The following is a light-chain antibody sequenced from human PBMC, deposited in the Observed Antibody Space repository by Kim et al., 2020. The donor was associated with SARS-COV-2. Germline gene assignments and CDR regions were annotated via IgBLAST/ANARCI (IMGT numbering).Light chain of an antibody. CDR1: STDVGYYNY. CDR2: DVS. Sequence: QSALTQPASVSGSPGQSITISCTGTSTDVGYYNYVSWYQQHPGKVPKLMLFDVSHRPSGVSSRFSASKSGNTASLTISGLQAEDEADYYCASYTGRSPLYVFGTGTKSPS. CDR3: ASYTGRSPLYV. V-gene: IGLV2-14*03. J-gene: IGLJ1*01.